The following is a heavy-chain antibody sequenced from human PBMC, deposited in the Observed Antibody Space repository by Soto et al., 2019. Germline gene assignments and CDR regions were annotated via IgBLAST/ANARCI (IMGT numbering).Heavy chain of an antibody. D-gene: IGHD3-9*01. V-gene: IGHV1-69*01. CDR2: IIPIFGTA. CDR3: ATGHTDYDILTGYFDY. Sequence: QVQLVQSGAEVKKPGSSVKVSCKASGGTFSSYAISWVRQAPGQGLEWMGGIIPIFGTANYAQKFQGRVTITADESTSTAYMELSSLRSEDTAVYYCATGHTDYDILTGYFDYWGQGTLVTVSS. CDR1: GGTFSSYA. J-gene: IGHJ4*02.